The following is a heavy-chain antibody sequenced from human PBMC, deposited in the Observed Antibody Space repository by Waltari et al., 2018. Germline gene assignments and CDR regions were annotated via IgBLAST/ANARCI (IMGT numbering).Heavy chain of an antibody. V-gene: IGHV5-51*03. J-gene: IGHJ4*02. CDR2: IYPCDYDN. CDR1: GYSFPSSW. D-gene: IGHD5-12*01. CDR3: ARLNNVRGYDGGRFDY. Sequence: EVQLVQSGAEVKKPGESLQISCKGSGYSFPSSWIGWVRQLPGTVLEWMGIIYPCDYDNRYSTAFQGQGTSSADKAISTAYRQWSSLKASDTAMYYCARLNNVRGYDGGRFDYWGQGTLVTGSS.